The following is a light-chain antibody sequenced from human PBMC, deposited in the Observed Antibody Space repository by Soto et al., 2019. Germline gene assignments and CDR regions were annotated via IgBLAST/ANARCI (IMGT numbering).Light chain of an antibody. J-gene: IGKJ2*01. CDR3: QQYTTYPYT. CDR1: QSVTNW. V-gene: IGKV1-5*01. Sequence: DIQMIQSRYTLSASVGDRVTITCRASQSVTNWLAWYQQKPGKAPNLLIYDASRLQSGIPSRFSGSGSGTEFTLTISSLQPDDFATYYSQQYTTYPYTFGQGTKLEIK. CDR2: DAS.